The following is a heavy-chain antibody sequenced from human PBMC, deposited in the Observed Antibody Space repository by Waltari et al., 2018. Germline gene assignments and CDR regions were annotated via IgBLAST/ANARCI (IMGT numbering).Heavy chain of an antibody. CDR3: ATYIGASVGTAAFDV. CDR2: VSYSGTT. CDR1: AVSITSTRHY. Sequence: QLQLQESGPRLVRPSETLSLIRRVSAVSITSTRHYWAWIRQSPGQGLEWIVTVSYSGTTYISPSLKSRVSVSRDTSKNQVSLILGSVTAADMAVYYCATYIGASVGTAAFDVWGQGTMVTVSS. D-gene: IGHD5-12*01. V-gene: IGHV4-39*01. J-gene: IGHJ3*01.